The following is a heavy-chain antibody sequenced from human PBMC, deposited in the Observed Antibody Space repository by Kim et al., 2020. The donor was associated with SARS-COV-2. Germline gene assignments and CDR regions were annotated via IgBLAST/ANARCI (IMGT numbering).Heavy chain of an antibody. CDR3: AKGVAARPDSLDY. V-gene: IGHV3-30*18. CDR1: GFTFSSYG. CDR2: ISYDGSNK. Sequence: GGSLRLSCAASGFTFSSYGMHWVRQAPGKGLEWVAVISYDGSNKYYADSVKGRFTISRDNSKNTRYLQMNSLRAEDTAVYYCAKGVAARPDSLDYWGQGTLVTVSS. J-gene: IGHJ4*02. D-gene: IGHD6-6*01.